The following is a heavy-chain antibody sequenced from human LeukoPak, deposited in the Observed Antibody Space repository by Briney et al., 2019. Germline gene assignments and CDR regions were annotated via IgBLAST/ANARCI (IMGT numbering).Heavy chain of an antibody. V-gene: IGHV4-39*07. Sequence: SETLSLTCTVSGGSISSSSYYWGWIRQPPGKGLEWIGSIYYSGSTYYNPSLKSRVTISVDTSKNQFSLKLSSATAADTAVYYCARGYCSSTSCYAYSGAFDIWGQGTMVTVSS. CDR3: ARGYCSSTSCYAYSGAFDI. D-gene: IGHD2-2*01. CDR2: IYYSGST. CDR1: GGSISSSSYY. J-gene: IGHJ3*02.